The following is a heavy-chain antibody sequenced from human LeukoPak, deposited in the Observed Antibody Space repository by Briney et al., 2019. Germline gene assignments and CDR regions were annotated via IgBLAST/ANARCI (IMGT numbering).Heavy chain of an antibody. CDR1: GFTFSNYW. V-gene: IGHV3-7*01. D-gene: IGHD3-16*01. J-gene: IGHJ4*02. CDR3: ARGYRLN. CDR2: INQDGSEK. Sequence: GGSLRLSSAASGFTFSNYWMRWVRQAPGKGLEWVANINQDGSEKYYVGSVKGRFTISRDNAKNSLYLQMNSLSAEDTAVYYCARGYRLNWGQGALVTVSS.